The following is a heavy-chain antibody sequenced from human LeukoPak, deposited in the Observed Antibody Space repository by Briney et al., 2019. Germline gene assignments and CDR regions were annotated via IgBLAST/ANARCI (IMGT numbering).Heavy chain of an antibody. CDR3: ATRRIAVAAPFDY. J-gene: IGHJ4*02. Sequence: SETLTLTCAVSGASITSYYWSWIRQPPGKGLEWIGYIYYSGSTNYDPSLKSRVTMSVDTSKNEFSLKLSSVTTADTAVYYCATRRIAVAAPFDYWGQGTLVTVSS. V-gene: IGHV4-59*01. CDR2: IYYSGST. D-gene: IGHD6-19*01. CDR1: GASITSYY.